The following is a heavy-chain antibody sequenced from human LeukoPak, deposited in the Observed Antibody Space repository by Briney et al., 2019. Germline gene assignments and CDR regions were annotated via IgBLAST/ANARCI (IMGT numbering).Heavy chain of an antibody. V-gene: IGHV3-33*01. J-gene: IGHJ4*02. CDR2: IWYDGSNK. CDR1: GFTFSSYG. D-gene: IGHD1-26*01. Sequence: GGSLGLSCAASGFTFSSYGMHWVRQAPGKGLEWVAVIWYDGSNKYYADSVKGRFTISRDNSKNTLYLQMNSLRAEDTAVYYCASDSGSYYFDYWGQGTLVTVSS. CDR3: ASDSGSYYFDY.